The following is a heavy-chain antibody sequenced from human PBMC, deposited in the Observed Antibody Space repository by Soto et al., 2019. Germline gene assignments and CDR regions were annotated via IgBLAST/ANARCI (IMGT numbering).Heavy chain of an antibody. Sequence: QVTLKESGPVLVKPTETLTLTCTVSGFSLSNARMGVSWIRQPPGKALEWLAHIFSNDEKSYSTSLKSRLTISKDTSKSQVVLTMTNMDPVDTATYSCARILCSSTSCYAHYIDYWGQGTLVTVSS. CDR2: IFSNDEK. CDR1: GFSLSNARMG. D-gene: IGHD2-2*01. J-gene: IGHJ4*02. CDR3: ARILCSSTSCYAHYIDY. V-gene: IGHV2-26*01.